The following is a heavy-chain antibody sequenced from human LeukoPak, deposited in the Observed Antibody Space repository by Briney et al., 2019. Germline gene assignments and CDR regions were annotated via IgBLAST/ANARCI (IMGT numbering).Heavy chain of an antibody. Sequence: SETLSLTCAVSGGSISSGGYSWSWIRQPPGKGLEWIGYIYYSGSTNYNPSLKSRVTISVDTSKNQFSLKLSSVTAADTAVYYCARADCSGGSCYSELYYYYGMDVWGQGTTVTVSS. CDR1: GGSISSGGYS. J-gene: IGHJ6*02. CDR3: ARADCSGGSCYSELYYYYGMDV. V-gene: IGHV4-61*08. CDR2: IYYSGST. D-gene: IGHD2-15*01.